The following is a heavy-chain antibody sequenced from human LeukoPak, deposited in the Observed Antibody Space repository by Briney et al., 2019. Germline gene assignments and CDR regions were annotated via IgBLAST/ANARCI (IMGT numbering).Heavy chain of an antibody. V-gene: IGHV4-59*01. CDR2: IYYSGST. J-gene: IGHJ3*02. Sequence: SETLSLTCTASGGSISGYYWSWIRQPPGKGLEWIGYIYYSGSTKYNPSLKSRVTMSVDTSSNQFSLKLSSVTAADTAVYYCARGGLENGYHSNDGFDIWGQGTMVTVSS. D-gene: IGHD3-22*01. CDR3: ARGGLENGYHSNDGFDI. CDR1: GGSISGYY.